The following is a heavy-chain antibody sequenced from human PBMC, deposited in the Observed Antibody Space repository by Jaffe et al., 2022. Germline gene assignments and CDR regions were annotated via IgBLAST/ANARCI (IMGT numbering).Heavy chain of an antibody. CDR2: ISWNSGSI. CDR3: AKDIGSGVVPAAITPQGAFDI. V-gene: IGHV3-9*01. CDR1: GFTFDDYA. D-gene: IGHD2-2*02. Sequence: EVQLVESGGGLVQPGRSLRLSCAASGFTFDDYAMHWVRQAPGKGLEWVSGISWNSGSIGYADSVKGRFTISRDNAKNSLYLQMNSLRAEDTALYYCAKDIGSGVVPAAITPQGAFDIWGQGTMVTVSS. J-gene: IGHJ3*02.